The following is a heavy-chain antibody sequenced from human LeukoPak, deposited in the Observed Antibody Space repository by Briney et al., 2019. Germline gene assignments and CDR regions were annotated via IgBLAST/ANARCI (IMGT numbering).Heavy chain of an antibody. V-gene: IGHV3-30*18. J-gene: IGHJ4*02. Sequence: GGSLRLSCAASGFTFSSYSMNWVRQAPGKGLEWVAVISYDGSNKYYADSVKGRFTISRDNSKNTLYLQMNSLRAEDTAVYYCAKEVPFEYYFDYWGQGTLVTVSS. CDR1: GFTFSSYS. D-gene: IGHD2/OR15-2a*01. CDR2: ISYDGSNK. CDR3: AKEVPFEYYFDY.